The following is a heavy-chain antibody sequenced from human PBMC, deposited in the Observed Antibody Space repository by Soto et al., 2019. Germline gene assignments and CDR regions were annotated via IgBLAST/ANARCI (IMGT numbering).Heavy chain of an antibody. V-gene: IGHV3-74*03. J-gene: IGHJ4*02. Sequence: EVQLVESGGGLVQPGGSLRLSCAASRFIFSGYWMHWVRRAPGKGLVWVSRINSDGSSTTYADSVKGRFTISRDNAKNTMYLQMNSLRAEDTAVYYCARLLGGSGSFIDYWGQGTLITVSS. CDR1: RFIFSGYW. CDR2: INSDGSST. CDR3: ARLLGGSGSFIDY. D-gene: IGHD3-10*01.